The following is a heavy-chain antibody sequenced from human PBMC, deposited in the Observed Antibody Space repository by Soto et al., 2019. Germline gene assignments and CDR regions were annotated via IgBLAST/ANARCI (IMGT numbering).Heavy chain of an antibody. CDR1: RFTFRIAR. CDR3: YSPSYSSGWHPHYYHYRMDV. CDR2: IKSKTDGGTT. D-gene: IGHD6-19*01. V-gene: IGHV3-15*07. J-gene: IGHJ6*04. Sequence: PSGSMGLSCASSRFTFRIARMTLARKAPGKGLEWVGRIKSKTDGGTTDYAAPVKGRFTISRDDSKNTLYLQMNSLKTEDTAVYYCYSPSYSSGWHPHYYHYRMDVWGEGPMVTVSS.